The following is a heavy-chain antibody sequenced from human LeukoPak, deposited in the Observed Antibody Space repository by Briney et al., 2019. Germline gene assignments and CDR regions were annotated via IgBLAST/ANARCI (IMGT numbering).Heavy chain of an antibody. J-gene: IGHJ4*02. CDR2: IYYSGST. Sequence: SETLSLTCTVSGGSISSYYWSWIRQPPGKGLEWIGYIYYSGSTNYSPSLKSRVTISVDTSKNQFSLKLSSVTAADTAVYYCARLSGYEGFDYWGQGTLVTVSS. CDR3: ARLSGYEGFDY. CDR1: GGSISSYY. V-gene: IGHV4-59*08. D-gene: IGHD5-12*01.